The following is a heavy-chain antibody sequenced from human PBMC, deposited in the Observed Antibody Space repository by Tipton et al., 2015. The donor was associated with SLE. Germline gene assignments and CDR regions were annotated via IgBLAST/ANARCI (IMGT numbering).Heavy chain of an antibody. J-gene: IGHJ3*02. CDR1: GYTFTSYD. Sequence: QSGPEVKKPGASVKVSCKASGYTFTSYDISWVRQAPGQGLEWMGGIIPIFGTANYAQKFQGRVTITADESTSTAYMELSSLRSEDTAVYYCARGFTYYYDSSGSDAFDIWGQGTMVTVSS. D-gene: IGHD3-22*01. CDR3: ARGFTYYYDSSGSDAFDI. CDR2: IIPIFGTA. V-gene: IGHV1-69*13.